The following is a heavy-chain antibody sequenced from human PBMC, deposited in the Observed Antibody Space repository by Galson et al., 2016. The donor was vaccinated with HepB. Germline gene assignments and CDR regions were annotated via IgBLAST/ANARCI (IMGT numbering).Heavy chain of an antibody. CDR1: GFTFSSYA. CDR3: AKRMSYSYYYAMDI. V-gene: IGHV3-23*01. J-gene: IGHJ6*02. D-gene: IGHD2-15*01. CDR2: ISGSGAST. Sequence: SLRLSCVASGFTFSSYAMSWVRQAPGKGLEWVSVISGSGASTYYADSVKGRFTISRDNSKNTVYLQMNSLRGEDTALYYCAKRMSYSYYYAMDIWGQGTTVTVSS.